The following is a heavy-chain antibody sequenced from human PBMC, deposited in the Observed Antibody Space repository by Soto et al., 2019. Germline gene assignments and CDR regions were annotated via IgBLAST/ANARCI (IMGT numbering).Heavy chain of an antibody. V-gene: IGHV3-30-3*01. CDR1: GFTFSNYA. J-gene: IGHJ4*02. CDR3: ARDSSSWPCGTVDY. D-gene: IGHD6-13*01. Sequence: QVQLVESGGGVVQPGKSLRLSCAASGFTFSNYAMHWVRQAPGKGLEWVAVISYVGSNKYYEDSVKGRVTISRDNSKYTLYLQMNSLRGEDTAVYYCARDSSSWPCGTVDYWGQGTLVTVSS. CDR2: ISYVGSNK.